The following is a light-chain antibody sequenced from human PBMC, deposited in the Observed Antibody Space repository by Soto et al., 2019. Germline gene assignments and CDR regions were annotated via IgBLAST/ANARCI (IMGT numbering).Light chain of an antibody. CDR3: QQYNKWPWK. Sequence: EVVLTQSPCVLSLTPGERATLSRRASHSVSNDFLAWYQQKPVQAPRLLIYGASTRATGIPARFSGSGSGTEFNLNISSLQSEDFAVYYCQQYNKWPWKCGQGTKV. CDR1: HSVSNDF. V-gene: IGKV3-15*01. J-gene: IGKJ1*01. CDR2: GAS.